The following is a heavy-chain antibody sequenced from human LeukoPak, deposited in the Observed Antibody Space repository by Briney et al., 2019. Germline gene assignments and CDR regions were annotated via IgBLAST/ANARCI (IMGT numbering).Heavy chain of an antibody. J-gene: IGHJ2*01. CDR3: AGSDTTGYIPREWDYWYFDL. V-gene: IGHV4-34*01. CDR1: GGSFSGYY. CDR2: INHSGST. D-gene: IGHD3-22*01. Sequence: PSETLSLTCAVYGGSFSGYYWSWIRQPPGKGLEWIGEINHSGSTNYNPSLKSRVTISVDTSKNQFSLKLSSVTAADTAVYYCAGSDTTGYIPREWDYWYFDLWGRGTLVTVSS.